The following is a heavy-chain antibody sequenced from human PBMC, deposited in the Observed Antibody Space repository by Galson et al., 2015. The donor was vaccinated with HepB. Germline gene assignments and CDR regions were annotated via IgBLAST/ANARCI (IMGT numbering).Heavy chain of an antibody. CDR2: ISASNIST. Sequence: SLRLSCAASGFTFSDYYMSWIRQAPGKGLEWLSYISASNISTNYADSVKGRFTVSRDNAKNSLNLQMNSLRAEDTAVYYCARVADADYGDHTHFDSWGQGTLVTVSS. CDR3: ARVADADYGDHTHFDS. V-gene: IGHV3-11*06. J-gene: IGHJ4*02. D-gene: IGHD4-17*01. CDR1: GFTFSDYY.